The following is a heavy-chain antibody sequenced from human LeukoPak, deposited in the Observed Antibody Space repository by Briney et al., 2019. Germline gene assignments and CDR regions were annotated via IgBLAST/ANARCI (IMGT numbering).Heavy chain of an antibody. Sequence: GGSLRLSCAASGFTFSSYSMNWVRQAPGKGLEWVSYISSSSSNIYYADSVKGRFTISRDNAKNSLYLQMNSLRAEDTAVYYCARVLRYFDWLSPPDYWGQGTLVTVSS. CDR2: ISSSSSNI. CDR1: GFTFSSYS. D-gene: IGHD3-9*01. V-gene: IGHV3-48*01. J-gene: IGHJ4*02. CDR3: ARVLRYFDWLSPPDY.